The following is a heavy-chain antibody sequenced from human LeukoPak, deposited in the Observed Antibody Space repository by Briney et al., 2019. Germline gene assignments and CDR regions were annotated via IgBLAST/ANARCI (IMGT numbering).Heavy chain of an antibody. Sequence: GGSLRLSCAASGFAFSSYWMHWARQAPGEGLVWVSRINSDGITTSYADSVKGRFTISRDNAKNTLYLQMNSLRVEDTALYFCARDGSLPDYWGQGTLVTVSS. J-gene: IGHJ4*02. V-gene: IGHV3-74*01. CDR3: ARDGSLPDY. CDR1: GFAFSSYW. CDR2: INSDGITT.